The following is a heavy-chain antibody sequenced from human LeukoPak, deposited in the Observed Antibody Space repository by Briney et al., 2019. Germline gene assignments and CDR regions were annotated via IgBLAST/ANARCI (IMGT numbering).Heavy chain of an antibody. V-gene: IGHV4-39*01. CDR3: AAQDCGDYLNWFDP. J-gene: IGHJ5*02. CDR1: GGSISSSSYY. CDR2: IYYSGST. Sequence: PSETLSLTCTVSGGSISSSSYYWGWIRQPPGKGLEWIGSIYYSGSTYYNPSLKSRVTISVDTSKNQFSLKLSSVTAADTAVYYCAAQDCGDYLNWFDPWGQGTLVTVSS. D-gene: IGHD4-17*01.